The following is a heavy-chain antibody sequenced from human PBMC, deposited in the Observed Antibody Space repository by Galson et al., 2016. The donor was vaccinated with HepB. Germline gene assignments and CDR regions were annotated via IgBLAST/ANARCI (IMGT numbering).Heavy chain of an antibody. D-gene: IGHD1-26*01. CDR1: GYSISSGFH. V-gene: IGHV4-38-2*02. Sequence: SETLSLTCTVSGYSISSGFHWGWIRQPPGKGLEWIGSIYHSGTTYYNPSLKSRVTISIDTSKNEFSLKLTSVTAADTAVYFCATYLVGHGGTGYWGQGSLVTVSS. CDR2: IYHSGTT. J-gene: IGHJ4*02. CDR3: ATYLVGHGGTGY.